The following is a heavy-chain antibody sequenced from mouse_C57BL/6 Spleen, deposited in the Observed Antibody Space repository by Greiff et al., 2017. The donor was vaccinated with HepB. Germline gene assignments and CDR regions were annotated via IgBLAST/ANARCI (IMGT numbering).Heavy chain of an antibody. J-gene: IGHJ4*01. CDR2: INPSSGYT. CDR1: GYTFTSYW. CDR3: SRRGNSNLGMDY. V-gene: IGHV1-7*01. D-gene: IGHD2-5*01. Sequence: VQLQQSGAELAKPGASVKLSCKASGYTFTSYWMHWVKQRPGKGLEWIGYINPSSGYTKYNQKFKDKATLTADKSSSQAYRQLSSLTYEDSAVYYWSRRGNSNLGMDYWGQGTSVTVSS.